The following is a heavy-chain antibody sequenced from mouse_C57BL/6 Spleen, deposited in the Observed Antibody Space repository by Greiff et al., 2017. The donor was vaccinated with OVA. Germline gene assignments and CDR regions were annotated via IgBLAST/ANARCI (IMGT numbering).Heavy chain of an antibody. Sequence: QVQLQQPGAELVRPGTSVKLSCKASGYTFTSYWMHWVKQRPGQGLEWIGVIDPSDSYTNYNQKFKGKATLTVDTSSSTAYMQLSSLTSEDSAVYYCARYDYDEGPRAMDYWGQGTSVTVSS. CDR2: IDPSDSYT. CDR3: ARYDYDEGPRAMDY. V-gene: IGHV1-59*01. CDR1: GYTFTSYW. J-gene: IGHJ4*01. D-gene: IGHD2-4*01.